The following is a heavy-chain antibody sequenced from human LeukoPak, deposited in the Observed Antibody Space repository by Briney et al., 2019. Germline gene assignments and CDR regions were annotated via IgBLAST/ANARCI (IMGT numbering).Heavy chain of an antibody. CDR3: AMVRGAYHPYDAFDI. V-gene: IGHV3-23*01. CDR2: ISGSGGST. CDR1: GFTFSSYA. J-gene: IGHJ3*02. Sequence: GGSLRLSCAASGFTFSSYAMSWVRQAPGKGLEWVSAISGSGGSTYYADSVKGRFTISRDNSKNTLYLQMNSLRAEDKAVYYCAMVRGAYHPYDAFDIWGQGTMVTVSS. D-gene: IGHD3-10*01.